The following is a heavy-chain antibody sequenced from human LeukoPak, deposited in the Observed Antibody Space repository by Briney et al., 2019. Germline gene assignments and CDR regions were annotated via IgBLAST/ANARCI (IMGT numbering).Heavy chain of an antibody. Sequence: GGSLRLSCAASGFTFSSYGMHWVRQAPGKGLEWVAVIWYDGSNKYYADSVKGRFTISRDNSKNTLYLQMNSLRAEDTAVYYGAKARRSEHGGGGYTPLDYGAQEPLATSSS. V-gene: IGHV3-33*06. CDR2: IWYDGSNK. D-gene: IGHD6-19*01. CDR1: GFTFSSYG. CDR3: AKARRSEHGGGGYTPLDY. J-gene: IGHJ4*02.